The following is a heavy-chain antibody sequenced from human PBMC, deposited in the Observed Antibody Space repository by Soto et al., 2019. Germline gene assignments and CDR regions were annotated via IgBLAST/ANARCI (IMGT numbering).Heavy chain of an antibody. CDR3: AKGYYDFWSGYYDDY. V-gene: IGHV3-30*18. D-gene: IGHD3-3*01. Sequence: SRRLSCAASGFTFSSYGMHWVRQAPGKGLEWVAVISYDGSNKYYADSVKGRFTISRDNSKNTLYLQMNSLRAEDTAVYYCAKGYYDFWSGYYDDYWGQGTLVTVSS. CDR1: GFTFSSYG. CDR2: ISYDGSNK. J-gene: IGHJ4*02.